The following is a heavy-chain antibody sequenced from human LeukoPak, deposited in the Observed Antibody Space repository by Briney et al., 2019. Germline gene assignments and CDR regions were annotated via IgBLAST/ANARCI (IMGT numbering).Heavy chain of an antibody. J-gene: IGHJ4*02. D-gene: IGHD2-2*01. Sequence: GGSLRLSCAASGFTFSSYGMHWVRQAPGKGLEWVAVIWYDGSNKYYADSVKGRFTISRVQSTNTVYLQMNSLRADDTAVYYCAKAHCSSTSCSRADNWGQGTLVTVSS. V-gene: IGHV3-33*03. CDR2: IWYDGSNK. CDR3: AKAHCSSTSCSRADN. CDR1: GFTFSSYG.